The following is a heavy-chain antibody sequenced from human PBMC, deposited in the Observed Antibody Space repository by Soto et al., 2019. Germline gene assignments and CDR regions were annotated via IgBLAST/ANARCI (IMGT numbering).Heavy chain of an antibody. CDR3: ARVTYPRKTYYYYYYMDV. V-gene: IGHV6-1*01. J-gene: IGHJ6*03. Sequence: PSQTLSLTCAISGDSVSSNSAAWNWIRQSPSRGLEWLGRTYYRSKWYNDYAVSVKSRITINPDTSKNQFSLQLNSVTPEDTAVYYCARVTYPRKTYYYYYYMDVWGKGTTVTVSS. CDR1: GDSVSSNSAA. CDR2: TYYRSKWYN.